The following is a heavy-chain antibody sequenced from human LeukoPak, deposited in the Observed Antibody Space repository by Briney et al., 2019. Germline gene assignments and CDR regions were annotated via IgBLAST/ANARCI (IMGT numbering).Heavy chain of an antibody. CDR1: GGSISSYY. CDR3: ARVEVGAANRQWYGMDV. V-gene: IGHV4-59*01. Sequence: SETLSLTCTISGGSISSYYWSWIRQPPGKGQEWIGYVDYRGNTNYNPSLKSRVTISIDTSKSLFSLKLNSVTAADTAVYYCARVEVGAANRQWYGMDVWGQGTTVTVSS. J-gene: IGHJ6*02. CDR2: VDYRGNT. D-gene: IGHD2-15*01.